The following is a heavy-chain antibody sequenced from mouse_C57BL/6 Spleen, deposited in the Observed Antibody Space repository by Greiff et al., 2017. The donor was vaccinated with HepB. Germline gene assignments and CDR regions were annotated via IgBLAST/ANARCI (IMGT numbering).Heavy chain of an antibody. CDR3: ARKGVTPYYAMDY. J-gene: IGHJ4*01. CDR2: IWTGGGT. D-gene: IGHD2-3*01. Sequence: VKLMESGPGLVAPSQSLSITCTVSGFSLTSYAISWVRQPPGKGLEWLGVIWTGGGTNYNSALKSRLSISKDNSKSQVFLKMNSLQTEDTARYYCARKGVTPYYAMDYWGQGTSVTVYS. V-gene: IGHV2-9-1*01. CDR1: GFSLTSYA.